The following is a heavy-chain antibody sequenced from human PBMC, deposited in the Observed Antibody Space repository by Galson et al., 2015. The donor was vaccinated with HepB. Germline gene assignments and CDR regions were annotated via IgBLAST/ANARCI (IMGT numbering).Heavy chain of an antibody. CDR3: ARGALVAVVNANLNNWFDP. CDR2: ISAYDSST. D-gene: IGHD2-15*01. Sequence: SVKVSCKASGYTFSSYPIAWVRQAPGQGLEWMGWISAYDSSTNYAQKLQGRVTMTTETSTTTAYMELRSLRSDDTAVYYCARGALVAVVNANLNNWFDPWGQGTLVTVSS. V-gene: IGHV1-18*01. J-gene: IGHJ5*02. CDR1: GYTFSSYP.